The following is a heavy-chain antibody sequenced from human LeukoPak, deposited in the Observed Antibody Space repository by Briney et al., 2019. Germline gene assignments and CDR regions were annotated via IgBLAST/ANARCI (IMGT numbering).Heavy chain of an antibody. Sequence: GGSLRLSCAASGFIFSSYAMSWVHQAPGKGLEWVSYGGSGGSTYYADSVKGRFTVSRDNSKSTLYLQMNSLRAEDTAVYYCAATEGGSYPYYYYYGMDVWGQGTTVTVSS. CDR1: GFIFSSYA. J-gene: IGHJ6*02. CDR3: AATEGGSYPYYYYYGMDV. V-gene: IGHV3-23*01. CDR2: GGSGGST. D-gene: IGHD1-26*01.